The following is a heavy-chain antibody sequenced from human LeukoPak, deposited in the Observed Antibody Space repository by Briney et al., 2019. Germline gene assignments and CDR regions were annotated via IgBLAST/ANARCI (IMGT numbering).Heavy chain of an antibody. CDR3: ARFDWFHYYGMDV. Sequence: SETLSLTCTVSGGSISSSTYYWGWIRQPPGKGLEWIGNIYYGRTTYYNPSLKSRVTISVDTSKNQFSLKLSSVTAADTAVYYCARFDWFHYYGMDVWGQGTTVTVSS. CDR1: GGSISSSTYY. J-gene: IGHJ6*02. CDR2: IYYGRTT. D-gene: IGHD3-9*01. V-gene: IGHV4-39*07.